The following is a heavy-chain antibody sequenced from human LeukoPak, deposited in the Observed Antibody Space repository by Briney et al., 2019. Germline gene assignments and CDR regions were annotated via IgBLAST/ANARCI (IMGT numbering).Heavy chain of an antibody. CDR2: IYYSGST. V-gene: IGHV4-59*01. CDR1: GGSISSYY. D-gene: IGHD6-19*01. CDR3: ARGSIAVAGTNHYYYYYYMDV. J-gene: IGHJ6*03. Sequence: PSETLSLTCTVSGGSISSYYWSWIRQPPGKGLEWIGYIYYSGSTNYNPSLKSRVTISVDTSKNQFSLKLSSVTAADTAVYYCARGSIAVAGTNHYYYYYYMDVWGKGTTVTVSS.